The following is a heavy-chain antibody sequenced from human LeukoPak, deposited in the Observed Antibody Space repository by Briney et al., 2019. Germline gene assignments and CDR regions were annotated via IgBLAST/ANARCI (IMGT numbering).Heavy chain of an antibody. CDR3: ARDRGQWLVSEYYGMDV. CDR1: GFTFSSYW. CDR2: IKQDGSEK. V-gene: IGHV3-7*01. J-gene: IGHJ6*02. D-gene: IGHD6-19*01. Sequence: GGSLRLSCAASGFTFSSYWMSWVRQAPGKGLEWVANIKQDGSEKYYVDSVKGRFTISRDNAKNSLYLQMNSLRAEDTAVYYCARDRGQWLVSEYYGMDVWGQGTTVTVSS.